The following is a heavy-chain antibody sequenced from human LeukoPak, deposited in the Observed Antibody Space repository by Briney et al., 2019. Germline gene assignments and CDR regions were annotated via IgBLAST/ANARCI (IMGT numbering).Heavy chain of an antibody. CDR2: ISGSGGST. Sequence: GGSLRLSCAASGFTFSSYAMSWVRQAPGKGLEWVSAISGSGGSTYYADSVKGRFTISRDNSKNTLYLQMNSLRAEDTAVYYCAKSERRNSVTTVDCWGQGTLVTVSS. CDR1: GFTFSSYA. J-gene: IGHJ4*02. D-gene: IGHD4-17*01. CDR3: AKSERRNSVTTVDC. V-gene: IGHV3-23*01.